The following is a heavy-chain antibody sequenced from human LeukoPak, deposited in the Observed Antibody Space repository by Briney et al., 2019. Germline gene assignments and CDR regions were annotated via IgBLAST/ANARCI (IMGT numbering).Heavy chain of an antibody. V-gene: IGHV4-59*01. Sequence: PSETLSLTCTVSGGSISSYYWSWTRQPPGKGLEWIGYMYYSGSTNYNPSLKSRVTISLDTPKNQFSLRLNSVTAADTAVYYCARGVAGYGPYDYWGQGTLVTVSS. CDR2: MYYSGST. J-gene: IGHJ4*02. CDR1: GGSISSYY. CDR3: ARGVAGYGPYDY. D-gene: IGHD5-12*01.